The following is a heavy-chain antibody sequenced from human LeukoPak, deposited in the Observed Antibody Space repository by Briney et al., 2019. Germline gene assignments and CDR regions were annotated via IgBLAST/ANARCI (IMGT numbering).Heavy chain of an antibody. V-gene: IGHV3-7*01. Sequence: PGRSLRLSCAASGFTFSSYWMSWVRQAPGKGLEWVANIKQDGSEKYYVDSVKGRFTISRDNAKNSLYLQMNSLRAEDTAVYYCAGEYYYGSGSDQNDAFDIWGQGTMVTVSS. CDR2: IKQDGSEK. D-gene: IGHD3-10*01. CDR1: GFTFSSYW. J-gene: IGHJ3*02. CDR3: AGEYYYGSGSDQNDAFDI.